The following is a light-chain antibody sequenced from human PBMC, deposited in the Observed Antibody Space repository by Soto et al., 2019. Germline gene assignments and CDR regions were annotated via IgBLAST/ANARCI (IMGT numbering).Light chain of an antibody. V-gene: IGKV3-20*01. CDR3: QQYDSSPYT. Sequence: EIVLTQSPGTLSLSPGDRAALSCRASQNIRNNYLAWYQQRPGQAPRLLIYGASSRATGIPDRCSASGSGTDFTLTISRLEPEDSAVYYCQQYDSSPYTFGQGTRLEIK. CDR1: QNIRNNY. J-gene: IGKJ2*01. CDR2: GAS.